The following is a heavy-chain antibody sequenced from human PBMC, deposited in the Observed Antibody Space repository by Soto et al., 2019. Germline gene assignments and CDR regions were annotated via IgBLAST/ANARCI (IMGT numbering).Heavy chain of an antibody. CDR3: AWDCGGDCYPSDNWFDP. Sequence: GASVKVSCKASGYTFTSYGISWVRQAPGQGLEWMGWISAYNGNTNYAQKLQGRVTMTTDTSTSTAYMELRSLRSDDTAVYYCAWDCGGDCYPSDNWFDPWGQGTLVTVPQ. CDR2: ISAYNGNT. CDR1: GYTFTSYG. D-gene: IGHD2-21*02. V-gene: IGHV1-18*01. J-gene: IGHJ5*02.